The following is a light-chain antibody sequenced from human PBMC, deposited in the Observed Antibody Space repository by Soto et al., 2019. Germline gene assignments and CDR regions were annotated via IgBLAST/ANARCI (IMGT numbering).Light chain of an antibody. CDR1: SSNIGAGYG. CDR3: QSYDRSLSVV. V-gene: IGLV1-40*01. Sequence: QSVLTQPPSVSGAPGQRVTISCTGNSSNIGAGYGVHWYQQLPGTAPKLLIYGNIDRPSGVPVRFSGSRSDTSASLAITGLQAEDEADYYCQSYDRSLSVVFGGGTKLTVL. J-gene: IGLJ3*02. CDR2: GNI.